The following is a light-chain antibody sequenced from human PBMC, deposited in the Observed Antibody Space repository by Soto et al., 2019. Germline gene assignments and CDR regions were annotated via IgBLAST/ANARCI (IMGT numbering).Light chain of an antibody. CDR2: GAS. CDR1: QSVRSSF. J-gene: IGKJ3*01. Sequence: EIVMTHSPATPSVSPGEGATLSVRASQSVRSSFLAWYQQKPGQAPSLLIYGASTRATGIPARFSGSGSGTDFTLTISSLEPEDFAVYYCQQRSNWPPITFGPGTKVDIK. V-gene: IGKV3-11*01. CDR3: QQRSNWPPIT.